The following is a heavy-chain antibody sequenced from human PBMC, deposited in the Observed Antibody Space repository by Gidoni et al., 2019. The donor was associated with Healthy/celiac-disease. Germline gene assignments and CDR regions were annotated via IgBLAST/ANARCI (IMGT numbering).Heavy chain of an antibody. CDR3: ARDDAVTTFDY. J-gene: IGHJ4*02. V-gene: IGHV4-38-2*02. Sequence: QVQLQESGPGLVKPSETLSLTCAVSGYSISSGYYWGWIRQPPGKGLEWIGSIYHSGSTYYNPSLKSRVTISVDTSKNQFSLKLSSVTAADTAVYYCARDDAVTTFDYWGQGTLVTVSS. CDR2: IYHSGST. CDR1: GYSISSGYY. D-gene: IGHD4-17*01.